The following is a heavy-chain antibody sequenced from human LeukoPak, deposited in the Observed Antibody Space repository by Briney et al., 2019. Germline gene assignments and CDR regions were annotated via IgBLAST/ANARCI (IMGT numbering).Heavy chain of an antibody. Sequence: GGSLRLSCAASGFTFSSYGMSWVRQAPGKGLEWVSAISGSGGSTYYADSVKGRFTISRDNSKNTLYLQMNSLRAEDTAVYYCAKAPPLLWFGELFGYWGQGTLVTVSS. D-gene: IGHD3-10*01. CDR1: GFTFSSYG. CDR2: ISGSGGST. CDR3: AKAPPLLWFGELFGY. J-gene: IGHJ4*02. V-gene: IGHV3-23*01.